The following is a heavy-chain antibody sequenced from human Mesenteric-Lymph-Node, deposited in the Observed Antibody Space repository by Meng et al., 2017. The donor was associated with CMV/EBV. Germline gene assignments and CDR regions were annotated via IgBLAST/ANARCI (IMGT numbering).Heavy chain of an antibody. CDR2: IRSKAYGGTT. CDR3: ARDLVPAALYNYFDP. CDR1: GFTFGYNA. J-gene: IGHJ5*02. Sequence: SLKISCTASGFTFGYNAINWVRQAPGKGLEWVGVIRSKAYGGTTEYAASVRGRFTISRDDSKNIAYLQMSNLKTEDTAVYFCARDLVPAALYNYFDPWGQGTLVTVSS. V-gene: IGHV3-49*04. D-gene: IGHD2-2*01.